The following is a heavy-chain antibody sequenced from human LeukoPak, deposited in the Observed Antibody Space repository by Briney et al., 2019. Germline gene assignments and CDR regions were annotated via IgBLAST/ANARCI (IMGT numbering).Heavy chain of an antibody. Sequence: GGSLRLSCPASGFTFSSYGMHWVRQAPGKGLEWVAVIWYDGSNKYYADSVKGRFTISRDNSKNTLYLQMNSLRAEDTAVYYCAREAYDRDAFDIWGQGTIVTVSS. J-gene: IGHJ3*02. CDR3: AREAYDRDAFDI. CDR1: GFTFSSYG. V-gene: IGHV3-33*01. D-gene: IGHD3-22*01. CDR2: IWYDGSNK.